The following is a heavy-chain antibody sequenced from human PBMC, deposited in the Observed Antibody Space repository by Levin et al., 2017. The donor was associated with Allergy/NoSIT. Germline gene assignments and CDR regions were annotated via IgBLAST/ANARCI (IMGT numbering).Heavy chain of an antibody. Sequence: SETLSLTCAVYGGSFSGSSWSWIRQPPGKGLEWIGEINHSGGSNYSPSLKSRLTISVDTSKNQFSLQLRSVPAADTAVYYCARDALRFVRGVGVAARPRYYYGLDVWGQGTTVTVSS. CDR3: ARDALRFVRGVGVAARPRYYYGLDV. CDR1: GGSFSGSS. J-gene: IGHJ6*02. D-gene: IGHD2-15*01. CDR2: INHSGGS. V-gene: IGHV4-34*01.